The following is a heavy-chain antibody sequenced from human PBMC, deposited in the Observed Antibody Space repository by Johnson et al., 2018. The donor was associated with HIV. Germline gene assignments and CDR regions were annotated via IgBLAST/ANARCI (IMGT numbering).Heavy chain of an antibody. CDR1: GFTFSSYA. V-gene: IGHV3-30*18. Sequence: VQLVESGGGVVQSGRSLRLSCAASGFTFSSYAMNWVRQAPGKGLEWVAVISYDGSNKYYADSVKGRFTISRDNSKNTLYLQMNSLRAEDTAVYYCAKRFFGSSDAFDIWGQGTMVTVSS. CDR2: ISYDGSNK. D-gene: IGHD1-26*01. J-gene: IGHJ3*02. CDR3: AKRFFGSSDAFDI.